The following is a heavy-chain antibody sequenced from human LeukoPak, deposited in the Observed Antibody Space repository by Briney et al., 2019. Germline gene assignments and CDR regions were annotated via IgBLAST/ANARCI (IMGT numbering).Heavy chain of an antibody. Sequence: GGSLRLSCAASGFTFSSYAMSWVRQAPGKGLEWVSAISGSGGSTYYADSVKGRFTISRDNSKNTLYLQMNSLRAEDTAVYYCAKAAGDYYGSGSYLAYWGQGTLVTVSS. J-gene: IGHJ4*02. V-gene: IGHV3-23*01. D-gene: IGHD3-10*01. CDR2: ISGSGGST. CDR3: AKAAGDYYGSGSYLAY. CDR1: GFTFSSYA.